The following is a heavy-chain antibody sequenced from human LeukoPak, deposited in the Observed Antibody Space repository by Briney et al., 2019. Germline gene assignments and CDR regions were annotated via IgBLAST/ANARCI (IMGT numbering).Heavy chain of an antibody. V-gene: IGHV4-61*02. CDR3: ARDWNRYAY. Sequence: SQTLSLTCTVSGGSISSGGYYWSWIRQPAGKGLEWIGRIYASGSTNYNPSLKSRITISIDRSKNQFSLQLSSVTAADTAVYYCARDWNRYAYWGQGTLVTVSS. J-gene: IGHJ4*02. CDR1: GGSISSGGYY. CDR2: IYASGST. D-gene: IGHD1-1*01.